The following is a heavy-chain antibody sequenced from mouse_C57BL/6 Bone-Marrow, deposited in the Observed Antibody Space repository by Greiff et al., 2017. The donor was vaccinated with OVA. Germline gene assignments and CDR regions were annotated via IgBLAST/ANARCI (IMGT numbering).Heavy chain of an antibody. Sequence: QVQLEQPGAELVMPGASVKLSCKASGYTFTSYWMHWVKQRPGQGLEWIGELDPSDSYTNYNQKFKGKSTLTVDKSSSTAYMQLSSLTSEDSAVYYCAREDYDYWYYAMDYWGQGTSVTVSS. CDR1: GYTFTSYW. J-gene: IGHJ4*01. V-gene: IGHV1-69*01. D-gene: IGHD2-4*01. CDR2: LDPSDSYT. CDR3: AREDYDYWYYAMDY.